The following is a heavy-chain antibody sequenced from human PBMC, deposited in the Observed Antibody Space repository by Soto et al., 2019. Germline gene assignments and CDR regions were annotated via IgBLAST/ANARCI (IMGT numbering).Heavy chain of an antibody. CDR2: ISSSSSYT. CDR1: GFTFSDYY. CDR3: ARGAKEWMVYAISYYYYGMDV. J-gene: IGHJ6*02. V-gene: IGHV3-11*06. D-gene: IGHD2-8*01. Sequence: GGSLRLSCAASGFTFSDYYMSWIRQAPGKGLEWVSYISSSSSYTNYADSVKGRFTISRDNAKNSLYLQMNSLRAEDTAVYYCARGAKEWMVYAISYYYYGMDVWGQGTTVTVSS.